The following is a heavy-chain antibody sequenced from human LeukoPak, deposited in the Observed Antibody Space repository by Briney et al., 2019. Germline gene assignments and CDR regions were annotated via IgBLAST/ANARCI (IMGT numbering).Heavy chain of an antibody. CDR2: IRYDGGNK. CDR3: ATLAAATNAFDY. CDR1: GFTFSSYG. D-gene: IGHD6-13*01. J-gene: IGHJ4*02. V-gene: IGHV3-30*02. Sequence: GSLRLSCAASGFTFSSYGMHWVRQAPGKGLEWVAFIRYDGGNKYYADSVKGRFTISRDNSKNTLYLQMNSLRAEDTAVYYCATLAAATNAFDYWGQGTLVTVSS.